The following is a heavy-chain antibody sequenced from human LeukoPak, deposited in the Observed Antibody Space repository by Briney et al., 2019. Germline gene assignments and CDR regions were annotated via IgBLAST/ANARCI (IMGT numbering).Heavy chain of an antibody. CDR3: ARARPQNYDSSRYYSAAFDI. D-gene: IGHD3-22*01. V-gene: IGHV1-18*01. CDR1: GYTFTTYG. CDR2: ISAKNGNT. Sequence: ASVKVSCKASGYTFTTYGISWVRQAPGQGLEWVGWISAKNGNTNYGQDFQGRVTVTRDTSTSTVYMEPRRLRSDDTAVYYCARARPQNYDSSRYYSAAFDIWGQGTMVTVSS. J-gene: IGHJ3*02.